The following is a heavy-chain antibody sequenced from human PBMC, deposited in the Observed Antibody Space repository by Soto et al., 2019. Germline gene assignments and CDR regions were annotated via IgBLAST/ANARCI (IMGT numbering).Heavy chain of an antibody. Sequence: PGGSLRLSCAASGFTFSSYAMSWVRQAPGKGLEWVSAISGSGGSTYYADSVKGRFTISRDNSKNTLYLQMNSLRAEDTAVYYCAKVVTRGGYSYGYDYHYYMDVWGKRTTVTGSS. D-gene: IGHD5-18*01. J-gene: IGHJ6*03. V-gene: IGHV3-23*01. CDR1: GFTFSSYA. CDR3: AKVVTRGGYSYGYDYHYYMDV. CDR2: ISGSGGST.